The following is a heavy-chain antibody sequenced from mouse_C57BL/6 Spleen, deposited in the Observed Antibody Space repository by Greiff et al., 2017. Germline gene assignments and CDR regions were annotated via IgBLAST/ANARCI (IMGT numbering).Heavy chain of an antibody. V-gene: IGHV1-52*01. D-gene: IGHD1-1*01. CDR3: ARGCYGSPFDY. CDR2: IDPSDSET. Sequence: QVQLQQPGAELVRPGSSVKLSCKASGYTFTSYWMHWVKQRPIQGLEWIGNIDPSDSETHYNQKFKDKATLTVDKSSSTAYMQLSSLTSEDSAVYYCARGCYGSPFDYWGQGTTLTVSS. CDR1: GYTFTSYW. J-gene: IGHJ2*01.